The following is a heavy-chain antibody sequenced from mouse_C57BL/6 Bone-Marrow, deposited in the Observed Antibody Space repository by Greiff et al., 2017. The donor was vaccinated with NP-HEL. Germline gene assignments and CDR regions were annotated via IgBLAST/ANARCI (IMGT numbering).Heavy chain of an antibody. J-gene: IGHJ2*01. D-gene: IGHD1-1*01. CDR3: AKSHYYGSSYVRYYFDY. CDR2: ISYDGSN. Sequence: EVKLQESGPGLVKPSQSLSLTCSVTGYSITSGYYWNWIRQFPGNKLEWMGYISYDGSNNYNPSLKNRISITRDTSKNQFFLKLNSVTTEDTATYYCAKSHYYGSSYVRYYFDYWGQGTTLTVSS. CDR1: GYSITSGYY. V-gene: IGHV3-6*01.